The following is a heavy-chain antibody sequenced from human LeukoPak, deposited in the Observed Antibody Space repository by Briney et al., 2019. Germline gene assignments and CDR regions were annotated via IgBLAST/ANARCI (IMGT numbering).Heavy chain of an antibody. CDR1: GFTFSSYS. V-gene: IGHV3-21*01. D-gene: IGHD5-12*01. CDR2: ISSSSSYI. CDR3: ARSRWLPYDAFDI. J-gene: IGHJ3*02. Sequence: PGGSLRLSCAASGFTFSSYSMNWVRQAPGKGLEWVSSISSSSSYIYYADSVKGRFTISRDNAKNSLYLQMNSLRAEDTAVYYCARSRWLPYDAFDIWGQGTMVTVSS.